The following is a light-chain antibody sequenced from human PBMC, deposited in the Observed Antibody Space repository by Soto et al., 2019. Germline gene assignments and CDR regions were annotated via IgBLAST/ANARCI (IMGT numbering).Light chain of an antibody. J-gene: IGKJ2*01. CDR1: QTFGSTY. V-gene: IGKV3-20*01. Sequence: ESVLTQSQGTLSLSPGEIVTLSGSASQTFGSTYLAWYQKRPGQSPRLLIYGASRRASGIPDRFRGSGSGTDFTITISRLEREDCAVYYGQQFGTSTLYTFGQGTKREIK. CDR3: QQFGTSTLYT. CDR2: GAS.